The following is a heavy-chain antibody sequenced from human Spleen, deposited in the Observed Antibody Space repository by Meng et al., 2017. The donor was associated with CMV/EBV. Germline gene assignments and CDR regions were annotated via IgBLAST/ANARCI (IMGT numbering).Heavy chain of an antibody. D-gene: IGHD1-7*01. CDR3: AKSGVDWNYDFDY. J-gene: IGHJ4*02. CDR2: IWYDGNKK. V-gene: IGHV3-33*06. CDR1: GFTFSIYG. Sequence: GESLKISCAASGFTFSIYGMHWVRQAPGKGLEWVAVIWYDGNKKYYADSVKGRFTISRDNSKNTLYLQMNSLRAEDTAFYYCAKSGVDWNYDFDYWGQGTLVTVSS.